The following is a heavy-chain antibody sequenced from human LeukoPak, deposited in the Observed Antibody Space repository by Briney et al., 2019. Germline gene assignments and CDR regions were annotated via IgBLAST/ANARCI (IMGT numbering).Heavy chain of an antibody. CDR3: ARLTYINWYFDL. V-gene: IGHV4-4*09. Sequence: PSETLSLTCTVSGGSISSYYWSWIRQPPGKGLEWIGYIYTSGSTNYNPSLKSRVTISVDTSKDQFSLELNSVTAADTAVYYCARLTYINWYFDLWGRGTLVTVSS. CDR2: IYTSGST. J-gene: IGHJ2*01. D-gene: IGHD1-14*01. CDR1: GGSISSYY.